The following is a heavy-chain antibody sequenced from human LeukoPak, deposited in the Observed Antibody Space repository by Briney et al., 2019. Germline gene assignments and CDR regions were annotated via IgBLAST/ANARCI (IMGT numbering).Heavy chain of an antibody. CDR1: GYTFTSYD. V-gene: IGHV1-2*02. D-gene: IGHD3-16*01. Sequence: GASVKVSCKASGYTFTSYDINWVRQAPGQGLEWLGWINLNSGATNYAQKLQGRVTMTRDTSISTAYMELSSLRSDDTAVFYCARDMLSIPTSSGHHYNDMDVWGQGTTVTVSS. J-gene: IGHJ6*02. CDR2: INLNSGAT. CDR3: ARDMLSIPTSSGHHYNDMDV.